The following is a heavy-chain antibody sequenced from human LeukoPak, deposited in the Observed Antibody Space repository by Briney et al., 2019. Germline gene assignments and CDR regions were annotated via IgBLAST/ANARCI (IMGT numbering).Heavy chain of an antibody. CDR2: IYSNGNT. D-gene: IGHD3-22*01. Sequence: SETLSLTCTVSGGSINNYYWSWIRQPPGKGLEWIGYIYSNGNTNYNPSLKSRATISVDTSKNQLSLNLSSVTAADTAVYYCARGGGYYYDSSGYSQRDFDYWGQGTLVTVSS. CDR1: GGSINNYY. CDR3: ARGGGYYYDSSGYSQRDFDY. J-gene: IGHJ4*02. V-gene: IGHV4-59*01.